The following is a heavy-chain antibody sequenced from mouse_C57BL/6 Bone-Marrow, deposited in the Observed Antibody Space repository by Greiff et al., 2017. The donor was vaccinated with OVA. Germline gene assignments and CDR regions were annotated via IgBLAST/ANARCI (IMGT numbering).Heavy chain of an antibody. CDR2: LDPENGDT. D-gene: IGHD1-1*01. CDR3: TTSYYGSTLYYFDD. CDR1: GFNIKDDY. Sequence: VQLQQSGAELVRPGASVKLSCTASGFNIKDDYMHWVKQRPEQGLEWIGWLDPENGDTESASKFQGKATITADTSSNTAYLQLSSLTSEDTAVYYCTTSYYGSTLYYFDDWGQGTTRTVSS. J-gene: IGHJ2*01. V-gene: IGHV14-4*01.